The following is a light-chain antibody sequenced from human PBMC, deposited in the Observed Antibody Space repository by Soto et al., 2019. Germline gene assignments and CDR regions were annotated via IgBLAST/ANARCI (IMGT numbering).Light chain of an antibody. Sequence: QSALTQSASVSGSPGQSITISCTGTSGDIGAFKYVSWYQQEPGNAPKLLIYEVSRRPSGISNRFSGSRSGNTASLTISGLQAEDETDYYCSSYTSANTLLFGTGTKLTVL. CDR2: EVS. CDR1: SGDIGAFKY. CDR3: SSYTSANTLL. V-gene: IGLV2-14*01. J-gene: IGLJ1*01.